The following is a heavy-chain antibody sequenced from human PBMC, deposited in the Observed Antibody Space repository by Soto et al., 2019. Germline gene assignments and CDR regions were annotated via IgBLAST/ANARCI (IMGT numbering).Heavy chain of an antibody. CDR1: GGSISTYY. J-gene: IGHJ5*02. V-gene: IGHV4-59*01. D-gene: IGHD6-19*01. CDR2: IYYSGST. Sequence: PSETLSLTCTVSGGSISTYYWSWIRQPPGKGLEWIGYIYYSGSTNYNPSLKSRVTISLDTSKNQFSLRLSSVTAADTAVYYCARETYSSGWYYWFDPWGQGTRVTVAS. CDR3: ARETYSSGWYYWFDP.